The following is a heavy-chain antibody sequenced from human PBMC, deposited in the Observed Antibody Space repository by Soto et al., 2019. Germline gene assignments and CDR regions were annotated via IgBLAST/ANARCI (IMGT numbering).Heavy chain of an antibody. CDR2: IIPIFGTA. V-gene: IGHV1-69*12. CDR1: GGTFSSYA. J-gene: IGHJ6*02. Sequence: QVQLVQSGAEVKKPGSSVKVSCKASGGTFSSYAISWVRQAPGQGLEWMGGIIPIFGTANYAQKFQGRVTITADESTSTAYMELSSLRSEDTAVYYCATAVGPPPDYYYYYGMDVWGQGTTVTVSS. D-gene: IGHD3-10*01. CDR3: ATAVGPPPDYYYYYGMDV.